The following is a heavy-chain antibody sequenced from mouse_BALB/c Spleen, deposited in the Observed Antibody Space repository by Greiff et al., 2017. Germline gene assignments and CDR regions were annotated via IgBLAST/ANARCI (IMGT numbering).Heavy chain of an antibody. CDR2: IRNKANGYTT. V-gene: IGHV7-3*02. J-gene: IGHJ2*01. Sequence: EVMLVESGGGLVQPGGSLRLSCATSGFTFTDYYMSWVRQPPGKALEWLGFIRNKANGYTTEYSASVKGRFTISRDNSQSILYLQMNTLRAEDSATYYCARDERGYFDYWGQGTTLTVSS. CDR1: GFTFTDYY. CDR3: ARDERGYFDY.